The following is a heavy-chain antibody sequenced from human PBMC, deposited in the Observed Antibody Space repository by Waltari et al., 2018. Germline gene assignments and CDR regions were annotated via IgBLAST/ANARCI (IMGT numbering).Heavy chain of an antibody. CDR2: IYYRGST. CDR1: GGSIRRYY. V-gene: IGHV4-59*01. J-gene: IGHJ4*02. CDR3: ARDRRGSYSSGWYVFDY. Sequence: QVQLQESGPGLVKPSETLSLTCTVSGGSIRRYYWGWIQQPPRKGLEWIGYIYYRGSTNYNPSLKSRVTISVDTSKNQFSLKLSSVTAADTAVYYCARDRRGSYSSGWYVFDYWGQGTLVTVSS. D-gene: IGHD6-19*01.